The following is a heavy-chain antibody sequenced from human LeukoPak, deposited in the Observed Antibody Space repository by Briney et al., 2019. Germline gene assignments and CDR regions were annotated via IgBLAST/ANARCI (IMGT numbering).Heavy chain of an antibody. CDR2: IYYSGST. CDR3: AREKTTVTNAYNWFDP. V-gene: IGHV4-59*01. D-gene: IGHD4-11*01. Sequence: SETLSLTCTVSGGSISSYYWSWIRQPPGKGLEWIGYIYYSGSTNYNPSLKSRVTISVDTSKNQFSLKLSSVTAADTVVYYCAREKTTVTNAYNWFDPWGQGTLVTVSS. J-gene: IGHJ5*02. CDR1: GGSISSYY.